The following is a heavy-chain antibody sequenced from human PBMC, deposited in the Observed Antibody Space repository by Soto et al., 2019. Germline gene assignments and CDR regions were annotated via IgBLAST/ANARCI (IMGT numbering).Heavy chain of an antibody. Sequence: QVQLQESGPGLVKPWETLSLTCTVSGNSIGDYYWRWFRQSPGKGLEWIGYIYGSGSTNYNPSLKSXVPXSADTSKNHFSLKLTSVTAADTAVYYCARRRIGDYWGQGTPITVSS. CDR2: IYGSGST. CDR3: ARRRIGDY. D-gene: IGHD3-3*01. V-gene: IGHV4-59*08. CDR1: GNSIGDYY. J-gene: IGHJ4*02.